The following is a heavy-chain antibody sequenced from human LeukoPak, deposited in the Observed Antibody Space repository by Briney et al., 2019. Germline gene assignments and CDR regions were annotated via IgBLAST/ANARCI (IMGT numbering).Heavy chain of an antibody. CDR1: GSSISSYY. J-gene: IGHJ4*02. Sequence: SETLSLTCTVSGSSISSYYWSWIRQPPGKGLEWIGYIYYSGSTNYNPSLKSRVTISVDTSKNQFSLKLSSVTAADTAVYYCARDRGYYHSSGLINLGQGTLVTVSS. V-gene: IGHV4-59*01. D-gene: IGHD3-22*01. CDR3: ARDRGYYHSSGLIN. CDR2: IYYSGST.